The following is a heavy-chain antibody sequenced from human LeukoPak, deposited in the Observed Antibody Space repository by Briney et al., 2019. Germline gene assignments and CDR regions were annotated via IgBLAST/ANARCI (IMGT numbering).Heavy chain of an antibody. V-gene: IGHV3-20*04. D-gene: IGHD6-13*01. CDR2: INWNGGST. CDR3: AKPGGIAARTYYFDY. Sequence: PGGSLRLSCAASGFTFEDYGVSWVRQAPGKGLEWVSGINWNGGSTGYAGSVKGRFTISRDNAKNSLYLQMNSLRAEDTALYYCAKPGGIAARTYYFDYWGQGTLVTVSS. CDR1: GFTFEDYG. J-gene: IGHJ4*02.